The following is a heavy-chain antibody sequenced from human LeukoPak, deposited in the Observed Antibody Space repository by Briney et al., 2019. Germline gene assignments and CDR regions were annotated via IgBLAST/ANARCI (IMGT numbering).Heavy chain of an antibody. D-gene: IGHD3-22*01. CDR3: ARDAAYYDSSGSLPDY. Sequence: GGSLRLSCAASGFTFSSYSMNWVRQAPGKGLEWVSYISSSSSTIYYADSVKGRFTISRDNAKNSLYLQMNSLRAEDTAVYYCARDAAYYDSSGSLPDYWGRGTLVTVSS. CDR1: GFTFSSYS. V-gene: IGHV3-48*01. CDR2: ISSSSSTI. J-gene: IGHJ4*02.